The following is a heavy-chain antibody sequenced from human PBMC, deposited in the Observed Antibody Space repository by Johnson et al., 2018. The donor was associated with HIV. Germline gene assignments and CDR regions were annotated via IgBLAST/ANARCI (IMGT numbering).Heavy chain of an antibody. Sequence: QVQLVESGGGVVQPGGSLRLSCAASGFTFSSYAMHWVRQAPGKGLEWVAVISYDGNKKYYADFVKGRFIISRDHSTNTLHLQMNSLGAEDTAVYYCARADITYSYYDSSGYYYHDAFDIWGQGTMVTVSS. V-gene: IGHV3-30*04. J-gene: IGHJ3*02. D-gene: IGHD3-22*01. CDR3: ARADITYSYYDSSGYYYHDAFDI. CDR1: GFTFSSYA. CDR2: ISYDGNKK.